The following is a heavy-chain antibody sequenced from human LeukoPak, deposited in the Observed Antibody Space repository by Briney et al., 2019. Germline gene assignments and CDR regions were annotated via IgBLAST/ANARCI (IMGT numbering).Heavy chain of an antibody. J-gene: IGHJ4*02. V-gene: IGHV3-53*01. CDR1: GFIVSDNC. D-gene: IGHD5-24*01. CDR2: IYSLGDT. CDR3: ARAPPERKGYNPYYFDY. Sequence: PGGSLRLSCTGSGFIVSDNCMSWVRQAPGKGLEWVSLIYSLGDTYYADSVKGRFTISRDNSKNTVYLQMNSLRVDDTAVYYCARAPPERKGYNPYYFDYWGQGTRVTVSS.